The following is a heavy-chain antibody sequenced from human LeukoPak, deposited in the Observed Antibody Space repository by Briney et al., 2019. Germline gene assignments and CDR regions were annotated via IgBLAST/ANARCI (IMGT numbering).Heavy chain of an antibody. CDR1: GFTFSSYA. CDR3: AKCYSNYVSSSYFMDV. J-gene: IGHJ6*03. Sequence: GGSLRLSCAASGFTFSSYAMHWVRQAPGKGLEWVAVISYDGSNKYYADSVKGRFTISRDNSKNMLYLQMNSLRAEDTAVYYCAKCYSNYVSSSYFMDVWGKGTTVTVSS. D-gene: IGHD4-11*01. CDR2: ISYDGSNK. V-gene: IGHV3-30-3*02.